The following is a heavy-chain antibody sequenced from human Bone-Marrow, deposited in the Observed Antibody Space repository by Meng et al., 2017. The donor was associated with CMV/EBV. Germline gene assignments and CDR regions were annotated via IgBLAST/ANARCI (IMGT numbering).Heavy chain of an antibody. Sequence: ASVKVSCRASGYTFTGYYMHWVRQAPGQGLEWMGWINPNSGGTNYAQKFQGRVTMTRDTSISTAYMELSRLRSYDTAVYYCARCPPNIFGLRGAFDIWGQGTMVTVSS. V-gene: IGHV1-2*02. CDR3: ARCPPNIFGLRGAFDI. CDR2: INPNSGGT. J-gene: IGHJ3*02. CDR1: GYTFTGYY. D-gene: IGHD3/OR15-3a*01.